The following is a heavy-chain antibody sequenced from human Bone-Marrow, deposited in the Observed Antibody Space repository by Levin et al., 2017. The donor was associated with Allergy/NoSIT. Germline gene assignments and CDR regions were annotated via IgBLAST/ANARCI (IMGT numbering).Heavy chain of an antibody. D-gene: IGHD3-22*01. J-gene: IGHJ4*02. CDR1: GFDVSNNY. Sequence: GGSLRLSCAASGFDVSNNYMGWVRQTPGKGLEWVSVIYSGGSKHYTDTVKGRFTISRDNSKNALYLQMSSLRVDDTAVYFCVRGSLHDSSGFYRAFDYWGQGSLVTVSS. V-gene: IGHV3-66*01. CDR3: VRGSLHDSSGFYRAFDY. CDR2: IYSGGSK.